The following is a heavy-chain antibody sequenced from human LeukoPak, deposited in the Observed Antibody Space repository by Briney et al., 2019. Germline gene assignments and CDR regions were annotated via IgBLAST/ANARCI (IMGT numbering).Heavy chain of an antibody. CDR3: AKDRTVGASYWYFDL. V-gene: IGHV3-23*01. D-gene: IGHD1-26*01. CDR1: GFIFSSYA. Sequence: GGSLRLSCAASGFIFSSYAMNWVRQAPGKGLEWVSAINDGGGRTYYADSVKGRFTISRDSSKNTLFLHMNTLRAEDTAIYYCAKDRTVGASYWYFDLWGRGTLVTVSS. J-gene: IGHJ2*01. CDR2: INDGGGRT.